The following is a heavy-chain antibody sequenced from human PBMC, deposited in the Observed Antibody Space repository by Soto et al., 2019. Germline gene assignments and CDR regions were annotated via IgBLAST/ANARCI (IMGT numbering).Heavy chain of an antibody. J-gene: IGHJ3*02. CDR2: TYYRSKWYN. V-gene: IGHV6-1*01. Sequence: QVQLQQSGPGLVKPSQTLSLTCAISGDSVASDSAAWTWIRQSPSRGLEWLGRTYYRSKWYNDYADSVKGRITINPDTSKNQFSLHLNSVTPEDTAVYYCARKGIAAVEIWGQGTMVTVSS. CDR3: ARKGIAAVEI. CDR1: GDSVASDSAA. D-gene: IGHD6-13*01.